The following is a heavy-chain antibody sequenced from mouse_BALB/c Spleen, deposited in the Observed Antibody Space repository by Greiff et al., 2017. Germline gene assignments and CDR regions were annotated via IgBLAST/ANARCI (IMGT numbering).Heavy chain of an antibody. J-gene: IGHJ4*01. CDR2: ISSGGGNT. CDR3: ARSNYYGSSYNAMDY. V-gene: IGHV5-9*03. CDR1: GFTFSSYT. D-gene: IGHD1-1*01. Sequence: EVMLVESGGGLVKPGGSLKLSCAASGFTFSSYTMSWVRQTPEKRLEWVATISSGGGNTYYPDSVKGRFTISRDNAKNNLYLQMSSLRSEDTALYYCARSNYYGSSYNAMDYWGQGTSVTVSS.